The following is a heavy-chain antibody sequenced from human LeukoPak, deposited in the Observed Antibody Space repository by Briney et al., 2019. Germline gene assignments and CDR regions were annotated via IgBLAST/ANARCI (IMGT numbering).Heavy chain of an antibody. J-gene: IGHJ3*02. CDR3: ARMRVVWDLDDAFDI. CDR2: ISWNSGSI. CDR1: GFTFDDYA. Sequence: GGSLRLSCAASGFTFDDYAMHWVRQAPGKGLEWVSGISWNSGSIGYADSVKGRFTISRDNAKNSLYLQMNSLRAEDTALYYCARMRVVWDLDDAFDIWGRGTMVTVSS. V-gene: IGHV3-9*01. D-gene: IGHD1-26*01.